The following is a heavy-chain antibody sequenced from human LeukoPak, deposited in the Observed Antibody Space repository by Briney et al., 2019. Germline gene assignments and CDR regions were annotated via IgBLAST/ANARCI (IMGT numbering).Heavy chain of an antibody. V-gene: IGHV3-30*04. J-gene: IGHJ4*02. Sequence: GGSLRLSCAASGFTFSSYAMHWVRQAPGKGLEWVAVISYDGSNKYYADSVKGRFTISRDNSKNTLYLQMNSLRAEDTAVYYCTRVRLVYWGQGTLVTVSS. CDR3: TRVRLVY. CDR2: ISYDGSNK. CDR1: GFTFSSYA.